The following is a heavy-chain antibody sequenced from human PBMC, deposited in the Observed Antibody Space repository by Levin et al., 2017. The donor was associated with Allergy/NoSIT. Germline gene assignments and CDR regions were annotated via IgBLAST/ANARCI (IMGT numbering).Heavy chain of an antibody. CDR2: INTNTGNP. CDR3: ARALPTPMRWLQQNYDYYGMDG. V-gene: IGHV7-4-1*02. Sequence: ASVKVSCKASGYTFTSYAMNWVRQAPGQGLEWMGWINTNTGNPTYAQGFTGRFVFSLDTSVSTAYLQISSLKAEDTAVYYCARALPTPMRWLQQNYDYYGMDGWGQGTTVTVSS. D-gene: IGHD5-24*01. CDR1: GYTFTSYA. J-gene: IGHJ6*02.